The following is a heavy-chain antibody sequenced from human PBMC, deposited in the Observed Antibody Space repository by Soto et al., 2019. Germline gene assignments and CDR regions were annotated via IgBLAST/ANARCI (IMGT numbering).Heavy chain of an antibody. CDR1: GFTFSDHY. CDR2: SRNKANSYTT. CDR3: GRARSRSGSYLDN. Sequence: EVQLVESGGGLVQPGGSLRLSCAASGFTFSDHYMDWVRQAPGKGLEWVGRSRNKANSYTTEYAASVIGRFTISRDESKNSLSLQMNSLKTEDTAVYYCGRARSRSGSYLDNWGQGTLVTVSS. J-gene: IGHJ4*02. D-gene: IGHD6-19*01. V-gene: IGHV3-72*01.